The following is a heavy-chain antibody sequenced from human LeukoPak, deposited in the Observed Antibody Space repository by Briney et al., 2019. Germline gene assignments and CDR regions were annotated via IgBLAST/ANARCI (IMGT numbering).Heavy chain of an antibody. Sequence: GESLKISCKGSGYSFTTYWIGWVRHVPGKGLECMGVIYPGDYDTRYSPSFKGQVTISVDKSISSAYLQWSGLEASDTAIYYCARAPTSVSNPYYFDYWGQGTLVTVSS. CDR2: IYPGDYDT. CDR3: ARAPTSVSNPYYFDY. CDR1: GYSFTTYW. J-gene: IGHJ4*02. V-gene: IGHV5-51*01.